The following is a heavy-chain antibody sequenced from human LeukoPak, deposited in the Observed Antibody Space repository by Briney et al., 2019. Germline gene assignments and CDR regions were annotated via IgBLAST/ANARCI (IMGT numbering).Heavy chain of an antibody. CDR1: GFTLSSYA. CDR2: ISYDGSNN. V-gene: IGHV3-30*04. Sequence: GGSLRLSCAASGFTLSSYAMHWVRQTPGKGLEWVAVISYDGSNNYYAGSVKGRFTISRDNSKNTLYLQINSLRAEDTAVYYCARTGYSYGFWYFDLWGRGTLVTVSS. CDR3: ARTGYSYGFWYFDL. J-gene: IGHJ2*01. D-gene: IGHD5-18*01.